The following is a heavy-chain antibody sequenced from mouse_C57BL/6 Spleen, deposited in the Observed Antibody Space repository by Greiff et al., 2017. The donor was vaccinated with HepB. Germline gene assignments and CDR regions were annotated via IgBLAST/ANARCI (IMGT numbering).Heavy chain of an antibody. CDR1: GYSFTGYY. CDR2: IYPYNGVS. J-gene: IGHJ3*01. D-gene: IGHD2-4*01. Sequence: EVKLMESGPELVKPGASVKISCKASGYSFTGYYMHWVKQSHGNILDWIGYIYPYNGVSSYNQKFKGKATLTVDKSSSTAYMELRSLTYEDSAVYYCASYYDYEGFAYWGQGTLVTVAA. V-gene: IGHV1-31*01. CDR3: ASYYDYEGFAY.